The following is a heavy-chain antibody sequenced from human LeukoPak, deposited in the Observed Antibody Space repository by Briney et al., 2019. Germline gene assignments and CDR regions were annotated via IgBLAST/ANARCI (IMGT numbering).Heavy chain of an antibody. V-gene: IGHV4-34*01. CDR3: ARGPQYSSSWYPPFDY. CDR1: DGSLSGYF. Sequence: SETMSLTCAVYDGSLSGYFWSWIRQPPGKGLEWIGEISHRGSTHYNPSLKSRVTISVDTSKNQFSLKLSSVTAADTAVYYCARGPQYSSSWYPPFDYWGQGTLVTVSS. J-gene: IGHJ4*02. CDR2: ISHRGST. D-gene: IGHD6-13*01.